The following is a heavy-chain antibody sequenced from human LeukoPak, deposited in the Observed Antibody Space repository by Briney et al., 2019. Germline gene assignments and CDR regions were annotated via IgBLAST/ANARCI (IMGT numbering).Heavy chain of an antibody. CDR3: ARERCGGDCYADY. V-gene: IGHV3-30-3*01. CDR2: ISYEGSNK. J-gene: IGHJ4*02. Sequence: GGSLRLSCAASGFTFSSYAMHWVRQAPGKGLEWVAVISYEGSNKYYADSVKGRFTISRDNSKNTLYLQMNSLRAEDTAVYYCARERCGGDCYADYWGQGTLVTVSS. D-gene: IGHD2-21*01. CDR1: GFTFSSYA.